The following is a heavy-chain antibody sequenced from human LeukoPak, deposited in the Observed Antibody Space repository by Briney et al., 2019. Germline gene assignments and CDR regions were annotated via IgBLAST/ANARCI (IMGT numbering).Heavy chain of an antibody. CDR3: ARSVRGWRKPPGQNGFAP. J-gene: IGHJ5*02. Sequence: SETLSLTCAVYGGSFSGYYWSWIRQPPGKGLEWIGEINHSGSTNYNPSLKSRVTISVDTSKNQFSLKLSSVTAADTAVYYCARSVRGWRKPPGQNGFAPWARGPLVTFS. CDR1: GGSFSGYY. CDR2: INHSGST. D-gene: IGHD2-15*01. V-gene: IGHV4-34*01.